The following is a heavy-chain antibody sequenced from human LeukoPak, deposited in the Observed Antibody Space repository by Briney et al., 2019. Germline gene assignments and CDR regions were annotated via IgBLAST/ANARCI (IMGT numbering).Heavy chain of an antibody. J-gene: IGHJ4*02. D-gene: IGHD4/OR15-4a*01. V-gene: IGHV4-59*11. CDR1: GRFITIPY. CDR3: AREWDYGDLDY. CDR2: IYYSVRY. Sequence: SDTVSLTCTVSGRFITIPYWSWIRQPPGKRLECIGYIYYSVRYNYKPSLKSPVPIPGETSKNHCFLKLSSLAAADTPGFSFAREWDYGDLDYWGQGTLVTVSS.